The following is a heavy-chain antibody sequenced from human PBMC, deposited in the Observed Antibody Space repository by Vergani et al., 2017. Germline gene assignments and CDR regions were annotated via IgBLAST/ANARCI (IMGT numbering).Heavy chain of an antibody. CDR1: GYSISSGYY. Sequence: QVQLQESGPGLVKPSETLSLTCTVSGYSISSGYYWGWIRQPPGKGLGWIGSIYHSGRTYYNPSLKSRVTISVDTSKNQFSLKLSSVTAADTAVYYCARVPGYSYGYAVDYWGQGTLVTVSS. V-gene: IGHV4-38-2*02. CDR2: IYHSGRT. J-gene: IGHJ4*02. D-gene: IGHD5-18*01. CDR3: ARVPGYSYGYAVDY.